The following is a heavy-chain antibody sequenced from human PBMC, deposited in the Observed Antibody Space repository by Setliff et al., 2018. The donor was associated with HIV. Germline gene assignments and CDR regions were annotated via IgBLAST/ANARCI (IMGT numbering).Heavy chain of an antibody. D-gene: IGHD3-3*01. CDR2: IFYSGIT. CDR3: ARSKTFYDFWGGYYTHGAFKI. CDR1: GGSISSSSYY. Sequence: SETLSLTCTVSGGSISSSSYYWGWIRQPPGKGLEWIGSIFYSGITYYNPSLKSRVTISVDTSKNQFSLNLTSVTAADTAVYYCARSKTFYDFWGGYYTHGAFKIWGLGTMVTV. J-gene: IGHJ3*02. V-gene: IGHV4-39*01.